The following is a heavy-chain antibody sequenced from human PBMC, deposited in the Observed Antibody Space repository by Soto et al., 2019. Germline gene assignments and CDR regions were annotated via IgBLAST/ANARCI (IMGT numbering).Heavy chain of an antibody. CDR2: ISGSGGST. CDR3: SNWQAQTAGFDY. Sequence: EVQLLESGGGLVQPGGSLRLSCAASGFTFSSYAMSWVRQAPGKGLEWVSAISGSGGSTYYADSVKGRFTISRDNSKNTRYLQMNSLRAEDTAVYYCSNWQAQTAGFDYWSQGTLVPVSS. D-gene: IGHD6-6*01. CDR1: GFTFSSYA. J-gene: IGHJ4*02. V-gene: IGHV3-23*01.